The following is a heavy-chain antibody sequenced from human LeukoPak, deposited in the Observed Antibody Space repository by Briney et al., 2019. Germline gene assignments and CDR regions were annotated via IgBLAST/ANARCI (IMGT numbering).Heavy chain of an antibody. D-gene: IGHD3-10*01. CDR1: GGSISSGSYY. Sequence: SQTLSLTCTVSGGSISSGSYYWSWIRQPAGKGLEWIGRIYTSGSTNYNPSLKSRVTISVDTSKNQFSLKLSSVTAADTAVYYCAREERYYGSGSYYDWFDPWGQGTLVTVSS. CDR2: IYTSGST. CDR3: AREERYYGSGSYYDWFDP. V-gene: IGHV4-61*02. J-gene: IGHJ5*02.